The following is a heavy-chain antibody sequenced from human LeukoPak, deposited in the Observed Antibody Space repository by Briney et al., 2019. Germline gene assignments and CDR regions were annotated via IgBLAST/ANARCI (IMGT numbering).Heavy chain of an antibody. CDR2: MNPNSGNT. Sequence: ASVKVSCKASGYTFTSYDINWVRQATGQGLEWMGWMNPNSGNTGYAQKFQGRVTMTRNTSINTAYMELSSLRSEDTAVYYCARVMGIALLLPTDYWGQGTLVTVSS. V-gene: IGHV1-8*01. CDR1: GYTFTSYD. J-gene: IGHJ4*02. D-gene: IGHD6-13*01. CDR3: ARVMGIALLLPTDY.